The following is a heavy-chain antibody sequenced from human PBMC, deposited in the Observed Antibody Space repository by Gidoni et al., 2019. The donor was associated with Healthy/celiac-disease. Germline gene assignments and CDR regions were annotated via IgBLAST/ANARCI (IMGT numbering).Heavy chain of an antibody. V-gene: IGHV3-53*01. CDR3: ARDRRYYGMDV. CDR1: GFTVSSNY. CDR2: IYRGGST. J-gene: IGHJ6*02. Sequence: EVQLVESGGGLIQPGGSLRLSCAASGFTVSSNYMSWVRQAPGKGLEWVSVIYRGGSTYYADSVKGRFTISIDNSKNTLYLQMNSLRAEDTAVYYCARDRRYYGMDVWGQGTTVTVSS.